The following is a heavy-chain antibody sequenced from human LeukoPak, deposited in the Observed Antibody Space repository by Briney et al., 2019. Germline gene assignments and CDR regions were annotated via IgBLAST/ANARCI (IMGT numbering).Heavy chain of an antibody. CDR1: GGSISRYY. V-gene: IGHV4-59*01. CDR2: IYYSGST. J-gene: IGHJ6*03. Sequence: PSETLSLTCTVSGGSISRYYWSWIRQPPGKGLEWIGYIYYSGSTNYNPSLKSRVTISVDTSKNQFSLKLSSVTAADTAVYYCARDYHGASYDFWSGNYYYYYMDVWGKGTTVTVSS. CDR3: ARDYHGASYDFWSGNYYYYYMDV. D-gene: IGHD3-3*01.